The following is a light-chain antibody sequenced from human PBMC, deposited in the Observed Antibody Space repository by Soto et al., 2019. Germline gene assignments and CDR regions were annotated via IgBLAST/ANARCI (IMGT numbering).Light chain of an antibody. Sequence: QSVLTQAPSVSGTPGQRVTITCSGSSSNSGRNSVNRYQHLPGTAPKLLTHGNNHRPSGVPDRFSGSKSGTSASLAISGLQPEDEADYCCAAWDDSLNEYVCGDGTKV. CDR1: SSNSGRNS. V-gene: IGLV1-44*01. J-gene: IGLJ1*01. CDR2: GNN. CDR3: AAWDDSLNEYV.